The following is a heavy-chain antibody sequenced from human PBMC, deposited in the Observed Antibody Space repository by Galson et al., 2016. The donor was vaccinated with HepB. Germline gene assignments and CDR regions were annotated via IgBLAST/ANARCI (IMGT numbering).Heavy chain of an antibody. D-gene: IGHD5-18*01. J-gene: IGHJ4*02. CDR1: GFTFSSYG. CDR2: IAYDGTNK. V-gene: IGHV3-30*18. Sequence: SLRLSCAASGFTFSSYGMHWVRQAPGKGLEWVAVIAYDGTNKYYADSVKGRFTISRDNSKNTLYLQMNSLRAEDTAVYYCAKGGVWIQLRLSFDYWGQGTLVTVSS. CDR3: AKGGVWIQLRLSFDY.